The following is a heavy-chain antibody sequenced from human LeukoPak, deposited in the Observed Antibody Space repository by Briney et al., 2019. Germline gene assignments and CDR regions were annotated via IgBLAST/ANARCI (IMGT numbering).Heavy chain of an antibody. Sequence: ASVKVSCKASGYTFTSYGISWVRQAPGQGLECMGWISAYNGNTNYAQRLQGRVTMTTDTSTSTAYMELRSLRSDDTAVYYCARVGGYYPSHWYFDLWGRGTLVTVSS. CDR3: ARVGGYYPSHWYFDL. J-gene: IGHJ2*01. D-gene: IGHD3-22*01. V-gene: IGHV1-18*01. CDR1: GYTFTSYG. CDR2: ISAYNGNT.